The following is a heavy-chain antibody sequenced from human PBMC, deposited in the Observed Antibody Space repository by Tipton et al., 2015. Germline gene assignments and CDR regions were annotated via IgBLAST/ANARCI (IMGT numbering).Heavy chain of an antibody. V-gene: IGHV4-34*01. J-gene: IGHJ4*02. CDR2: INESEST. CDR3: ARGGLDGGNSVFH. D-gene: IGHD4-23*01. CDR1: NGSLSDYY. Sequence: TLSLTCAVHNGSLSDYYWSWIRQPPGKGLQWIGEINESESTNYNPSLKSRVTLSMDMSKNQFSLKMTSVTAADTAFYYCARGGLDGGNSVFHWGQGNLVSVSS.